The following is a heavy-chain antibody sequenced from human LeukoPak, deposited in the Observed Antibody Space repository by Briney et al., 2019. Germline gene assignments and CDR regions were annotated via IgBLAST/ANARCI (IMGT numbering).Heavy chain of an antibody. CDR3: ARSRYCSGGSCYSTFYY. Sequence: KTSETLSLTCTVSGGSISRGGYSWSWIRQPPGKGLEWIGYIYHSGSTYYNPSLKSRGTMSVDRAKNQFSLKLSSMTAADAVGDYCARSRYCSGGSCYSTFYYWGQGPLVTVSS. V-gene: IGHV4-30-2*01. J-gene: IGHJ4*02. CDR2: IYHSGST. CDR1: GGSISRGGYS. D-gene: IGHD2-15*01.